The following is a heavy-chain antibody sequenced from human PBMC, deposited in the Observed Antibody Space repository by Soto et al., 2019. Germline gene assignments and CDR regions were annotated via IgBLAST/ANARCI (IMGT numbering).Heavy chain of an antibody. Sequence: SQTLSLTCAISGDSVSSNSAAWNWIRQSPSRGLEWLGRTYYRSKWYNDYAVSVKSRITINPDTSKNQFSLQLNSVTPEDTAVYYCARDGVNGEHNWNYNLYYGMGVWGQGNTVTACS. V-gene: IGHV6-1*01. CDR1: GDSVSSNSAA. J-gene: IGHJ6*02. D-gene: IGHD1-7*01. CDR2: TYYRSKWYN. CDR3: ARDGVNGEHNWNYNLYYGMGV.